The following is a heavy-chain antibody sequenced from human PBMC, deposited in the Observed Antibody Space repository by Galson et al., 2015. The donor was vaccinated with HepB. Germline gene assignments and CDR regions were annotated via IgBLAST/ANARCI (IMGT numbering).Heavy chain of an antibody. Sequence: SLRLSCAASGFSFDDYAMHWVRQAPGKGLEWVSGISWSGVTIGYADSVKGRFAISRDNAKNSLYLQMNSLRPEDTAFYYCARDAGVGTAGGCDWFDPWGRGTLVTVAA. CDR1: GFSFDDYA. CDR3: ARDAGVGTAGGCDWFDP. J-gene: IGHJ5*02. CDR2: ISWSGVTI. D-gene: IGHD6-19*01. V-gene: IGHV3-9*01.